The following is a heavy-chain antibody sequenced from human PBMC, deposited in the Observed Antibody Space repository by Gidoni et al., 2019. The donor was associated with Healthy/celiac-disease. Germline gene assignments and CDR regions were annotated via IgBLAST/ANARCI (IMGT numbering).Heavy chain of an antibody. J-gene: IGHJ6*02. CDR3: ARDQRSIAARPRSFYYYYGMDV. D-gene: IGHD6-6*01. CDR1: GFTFSDYY. CDR2: ISSSGSTI. Sequence: QVQLVESGGGLVKPGGSLRLSCAASGFTFSDYYMRWIRQAPGKGLEWVSYISSSGSTIYYADSVKGRFTISRDNAKNSLYLQMNSLRAEDTAVYYCARDQRSIAARPRSFYYYYGMDVWGQGTTVTVSS. V-gene: IGHV3-11*01.